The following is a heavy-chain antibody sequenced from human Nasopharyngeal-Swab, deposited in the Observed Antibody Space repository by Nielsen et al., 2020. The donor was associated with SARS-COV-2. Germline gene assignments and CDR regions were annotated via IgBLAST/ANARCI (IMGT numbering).Heavy chain of an antibody. D-gene: IGHD7-27*01. CDR2: IKSKTDGGTT. CDR3: TTGLGSSGFDY. V-gene: IGHV3-15*07. J-gene: IGHJ4*02. Sequence: WIRQPPGKGLEWVGRIKSKTDGGTTDYAAPVKGRFTISRDDSKNTLYLQMNSLKTEDTAVYYCTTGLGSSGFDYWGQGTLVTVSS.